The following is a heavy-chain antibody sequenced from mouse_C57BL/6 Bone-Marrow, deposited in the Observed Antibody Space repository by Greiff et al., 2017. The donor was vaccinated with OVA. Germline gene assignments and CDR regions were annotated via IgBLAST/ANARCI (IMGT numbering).Heavy chain of an antibody. D-gene: IGHD1-1*02. CDR3: ARVGNYFDY. V-gene: IGHV5-6*02. J-gene: IGHJ2*01. CDR1: GFTFSSYG. Sequence: EVMLVESGGDLVKPGGSLKLSCAASGFTFSSYGMSWVRQTPDKRLEWVATISSGGSYTYYPDSVKGRFTISRDNAKNTLYLQMSSLKSEDTAMYYCARVGNYFDYWGQGTTLTVSS. CDR2: ISSGGSYT.